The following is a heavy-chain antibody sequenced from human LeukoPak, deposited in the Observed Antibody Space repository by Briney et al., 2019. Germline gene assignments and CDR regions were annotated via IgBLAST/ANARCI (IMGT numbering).Heavy chain of an antibody. CDR2: ISAYNGNT. J-gene: IGHJ4*02. CDR3: ARDTRVVPAAMHGY. D-gene: IGHD2-2*01. Sequence: GASVKVSCTASGYTFTSYGISWVRQAPGQGLEWMGWISAYNGNTNYAQKLQGRVTMTTDTSTSTAYMELRSLRSDDTAVYYCARDTRVVPAAMHGYWGQGTLVTVSS. CDR1: GYTFTSYG. V-gene: IGHV1-18*01.